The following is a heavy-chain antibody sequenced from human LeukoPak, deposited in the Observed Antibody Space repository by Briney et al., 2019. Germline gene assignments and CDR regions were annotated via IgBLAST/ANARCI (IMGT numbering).Heavy chain of an antibody. CDR1: GGSISSGGYY. CDR3: ARGGSSWYLYFDY. J-gene: IGHJ4*02. CDR2: IYYSGST. D-gene: IGHD6-13*01. V-gene: IGHV4-31*03. Sequence: SQTLSLTCTVSGGSISSGGYYWSWIRQHPGKGLEWIGYIYYSGSTYYNPSLKSRVTISVDTSKNQISLKLSSVTAADTAVYYCARGGSSWYLYFDYWGQGTLVTVSS.